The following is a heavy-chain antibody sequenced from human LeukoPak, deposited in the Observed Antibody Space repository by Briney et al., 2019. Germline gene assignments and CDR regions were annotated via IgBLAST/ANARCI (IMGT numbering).Heavy chain of an antibody. Sequence: SETLSLTCTVSGGSISSYYWSWIRQPPGKGLEWIGYIYYSGSTNYNPSLKSRVTISVDTPKNQFSLKLSSVTAADTAVYYCARGTYSGSSDYWGQGTLVTVSS. D-gene: IGHD1-26*01. J-gene: IGHJ4*02. CDR1: GGSISSYY. CDR3: ARGTYSGSSDY. CDR2: IYYSGST. V-gene: IGHV4-59*01.